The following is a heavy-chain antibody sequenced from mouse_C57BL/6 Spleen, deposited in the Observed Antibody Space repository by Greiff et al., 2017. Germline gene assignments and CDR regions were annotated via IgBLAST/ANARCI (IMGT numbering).Heavy chain of an antibody. D-gene: IGHD3-2*01. CDR2: IYPGDGDT. V-gene: IGHV1-82*01. Sequence: VQLQQSGPELVKPGASVKISCKASGYAFSSPWMNWVKQRPGKGLEWIGRIYPGDGDTNYNGKFKGKATLTADKSSSTAYMQLSSLTSEDSAVYFCASRQLWYLDVWGTGTTVTVSS. CDR1: GYAFSSPW. CDR3: ASRQLWYLDV. J-gene: IGHJ1*03.